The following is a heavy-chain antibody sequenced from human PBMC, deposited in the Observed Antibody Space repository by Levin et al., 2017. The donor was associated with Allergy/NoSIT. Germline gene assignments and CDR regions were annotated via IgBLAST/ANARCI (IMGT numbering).Heavy chain of an antibody. J-gene: IGHJ4*02. CDR2: IYYSGST. V-gene: IGHV4-59*01. CDR3: VRENYFDF. CDR1: GGSISNYY. Sequence: SETLSLTCTVSGGSISNYYWGWIRQPPGKGLEWIGYIYYSGSTNYSPSLKSRVTISVDRSKNQFSLKLSSVTAADTAVYYCVRENYFDFWGQGTLVTVSS.